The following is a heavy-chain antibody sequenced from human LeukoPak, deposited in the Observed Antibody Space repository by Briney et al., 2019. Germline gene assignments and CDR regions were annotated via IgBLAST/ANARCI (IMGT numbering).Heavy chain of an antibody. CDR1: RFTFSSYG. V-gene: IGHV3-33*08. D-gene: IGHD3-3*02. CDR2: IWYDGSNK. Sequence: PGGSLRLSCSAPRFTFSSYGIHWVRQAPGKGLEWVAVIWYDGSNKYYADSVKGRFNISRDNSKNTLYLQMNSLRAEDTAVYYCARYPNIFGLSYPIDYWGQGNLVTVSS. J-gene: IGHJ4*02. CDR3: ARYPNIFGLSYPIDY.